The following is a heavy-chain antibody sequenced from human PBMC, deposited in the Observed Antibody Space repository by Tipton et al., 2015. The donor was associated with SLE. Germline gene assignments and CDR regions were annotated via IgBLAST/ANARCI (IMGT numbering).Heavy chain of an antibody. CDR1: GGSISSFY. CDR2: IYHLGST. D-gene: IGHD4-17*01. J-gene: IGHJ4*02. CDR3: AKDYNHDNADYN. Sequence: LRLSCSVSGGSISSFYWSWIRQTPGKRLEWIGYIYHLGSTEYNPSLESRVTILVDTSKNQFSLKLSSVTVADTAVYYCAKDYNHDNADYNWGQGTLVIVSS. V-gene: IGHV4-59*12.